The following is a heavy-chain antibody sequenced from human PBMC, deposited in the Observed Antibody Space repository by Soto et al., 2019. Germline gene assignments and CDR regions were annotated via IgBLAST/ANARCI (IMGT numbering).Heavy chain of an antibody. V-gene: IGHV4-34*01. D-gene: IGHD6-13*01. CDR3: ARAKEQQLGLDAFDI. CDR2: INHSGST. CDR1: GGSFSGYY. Sequence: SETLSLTCAVYGGSFSGYYWSWIRQPPGKGLEWIGEINHSGSTNYNPSLKSRVTISVDTSKNQFSLKLSSVTAADTAVYYCARAKEQQLGLDAFDIWGQGTMVTVSS. J-gene: IGHJ3*02.